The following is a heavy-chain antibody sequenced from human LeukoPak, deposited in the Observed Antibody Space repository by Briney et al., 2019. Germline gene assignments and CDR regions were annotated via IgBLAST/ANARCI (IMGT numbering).Heavy chain of an antibody. CDR2: ISSSSSYI. CDR3: ARAVANYGYVFDF. J-gene: IGHJ4*02. Sequence: KSGGSLRLSCAASGFTLSSHGMNWVRQAPGKGLEWVSSISSSSSYIYYADSVKGRFTISRDNAKNSLYLQMNSLRAEDTAVYYCARAVANYGYVFDFWGQGTLVTVSS. CDR1: GFTLSSHG. V-gene: IGHV3-21*01. D-gene: IGHD5-18*01.